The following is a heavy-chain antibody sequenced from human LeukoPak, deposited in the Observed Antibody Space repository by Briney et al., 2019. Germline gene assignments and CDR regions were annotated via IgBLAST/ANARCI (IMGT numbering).Heavy chain of an antibody. V-gene: IGHV3-30-3*01. CDR3: ARGRDGGDY. CDR1: GFTFSSYA. Sequence: PGGSLRLSCAASGFTFSSYAMHWVRQAPGKGLEWVAVISYDGSNKYYADSVKGRFTISRDNSKNALYLQMNSLRAEDTAVYYCARGRDGGDYWGQGTLVTVSS. CDR2: ISYDGSNK. J-gene: IGHJ4*02.